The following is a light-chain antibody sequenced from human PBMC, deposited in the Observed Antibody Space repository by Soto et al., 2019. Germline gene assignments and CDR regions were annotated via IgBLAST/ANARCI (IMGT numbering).Light chain of an antibody. V-gene: IGKV1-5*03. Sequence: DIQMTQSPSTLSASVGDRVTITFRASQSISSWLAWYQQKPGKAPKLLIYKASSLESGVPSRFSGSGSGTEFTLTISSLQPDDFATYHCQQYNSYSRTFGQGTKVDI. J-gene: IGKJ1*01. CDR3: QQYNSYSRT. CDR1: QSISSW. CDR2: KAS.